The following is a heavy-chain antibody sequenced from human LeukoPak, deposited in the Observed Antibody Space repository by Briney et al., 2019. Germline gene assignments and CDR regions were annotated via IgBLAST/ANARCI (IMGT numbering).Heavy chain of an antibody. CDR1: GGSISSYY. V-gene: IGHV4-59*01. CDR2: IYYSGST. Sequence: SVTLSLTCTVSGGSISSYYWSWIRQPPGKGLEWIGYIYYSGSTNYNPSLKSRVTISVDTSKNQFSLMLSSVTAADTAVYYCARDGFYSSSLFGYWGQGTLVTVSS. D-gene: IGHD6-13*01. J-gene: IGHJ4*02. CDR3: ARDGFYSSSLFGY.